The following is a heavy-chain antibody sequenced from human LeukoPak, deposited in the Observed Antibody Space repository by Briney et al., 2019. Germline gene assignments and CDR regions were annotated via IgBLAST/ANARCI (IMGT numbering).Heavy chain of an antibody. Sequence: ASVKVSCKASGYTFTGYYMHWVRQAPGQGLEWMGRSNPNSGGRNYSQKFLDRVTMNRVTSISTEYMELSRLRSDDRAVYYCAREQQWLVPDYWGQGTLVTVSS. J-gene: IGHJ4*02. V-gene: IGHV1-2*06. CDR1: GYTFTGYY. D-gene: IGHD6-19*01. CDR2: SNPNSGGR. CDR3: AREQQWLVPDY.